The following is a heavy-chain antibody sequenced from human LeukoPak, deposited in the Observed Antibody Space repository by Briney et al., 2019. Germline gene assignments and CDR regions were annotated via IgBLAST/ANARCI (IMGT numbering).Heavy chain of an antibody. CDR1: GGSINNYY. J-gene: IGHJ3*02. Sequence: SETLSLTCTVSGGSINNYYWSWLRQPPGKGLEWIGYIYYRGSTNYNPSLKSRVTISVDTSKNQLSLTLRSVPAADTAVYDCARVAPLVVVVPAAMRAFDIWGQGTMVTVSS. CDR2: IYYRGST. CDR3: ARVAPLVVVVPAAMRAFDI. D-gene: IGHD2-2*01. V-gene: IGHV4-59*12.